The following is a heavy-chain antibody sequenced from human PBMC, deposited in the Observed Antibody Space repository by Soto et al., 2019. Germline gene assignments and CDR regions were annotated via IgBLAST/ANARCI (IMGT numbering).Heavy chain of an antibody. D-gene: IGHD1-1*01. CDR3: ATELNEMQAFDI. J-gene: IGHJ3*02. Sequence: GGSLRLSCASSGFTFSSYTMNWVRQAPGKGLEWVSSISSSSSYIYYADSVKGRFTISRDNAKNSLYLQMNGLRAEDTAVYYCATELNEMQAFDIWGQGTMVTVSS. CDR1: GFTFSSYT. CDR2: ISSSSSYI. V-gene: IGHV3-21*01.